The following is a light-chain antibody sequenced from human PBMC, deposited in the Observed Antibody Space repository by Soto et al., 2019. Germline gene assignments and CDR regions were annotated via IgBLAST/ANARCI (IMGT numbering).Light chain of an antibody. CDR1: QSLLHSNGYNY. CDR2: LAS. Sequence: DIVMTQSPLSLPVTPGEPASISCRSSQSLLHSNGYNYLDWYLQKPGQSPQLLIYLASSRSSGVPDRFRGSGSGTDFTLTISSLQAEDVAVYYCQQYYSTPFTFGPGTKVDIK. CDR3: QQYYSTPFT. V-gene: IGKV2-28*01. J-gene: IGKJ3*01.